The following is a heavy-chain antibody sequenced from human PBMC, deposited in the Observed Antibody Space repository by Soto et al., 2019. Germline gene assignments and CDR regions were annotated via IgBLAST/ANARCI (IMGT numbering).Heavy chain of an antibody. V-gene: IGHV1-18*01. Sequence: QVQLVQSGAEVKKPGASVKVSCKASGYTFTSYGISWVRQAPGQGLEWMGWISAYNGNTNYAQKLQGRVTMTTDTSTSTADRELRSLRSDDTAVYYCARDEPYCSSTSCYYYYGMDVWGQGTTVTVSS. D-gene: IGHD2-2*01. CDR3: ARDEPYCSSTSCYYYYGMDV. CDR2: ISAYNGNT. J-gene: IGHJ6*02. CDR1: GYTFTSYG.